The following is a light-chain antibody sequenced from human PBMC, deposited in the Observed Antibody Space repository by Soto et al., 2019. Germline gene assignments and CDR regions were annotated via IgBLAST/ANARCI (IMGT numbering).Light chain of an antibody. Sequence: EIVLTQSPGTLSLSPGERATLSCRASQSVSGTYLAWYQQKPGQAPRLLIYGASSRATGIPDRFSGSGSGTDFTLTISRLEPEDFAVYYCHQYGSSSQTFGQGTKLEIK. V-gene: IGKV3-20*01. CDR3: HQYGSSSQT. J-gene: IGKJ2*01. CDR2: GAS. CDR1: QSVSGTY.